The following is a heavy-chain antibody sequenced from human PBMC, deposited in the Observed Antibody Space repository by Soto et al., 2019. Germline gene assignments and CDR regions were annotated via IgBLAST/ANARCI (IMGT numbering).Heavy chain of an antibody. V-gene: IGHV1-8*01. CDR2: MNPNSGNT. D-gene: IGHD2-2*01. CDR3: ARVHTIIVVVPAAIDAFDI. Sequence: ASVKVSCKASGYTFTSYDINWVRQATGQGLEWMGWMNPNSGNTGYAQKFQGRVTMTKNSHISTAYMELSSLRSEDTAVYYCARVHTIIVVVPAAIDAFDIWGQGTMVTVSS. CDR1: GYTFTSYD. J-gene: IGHJ3*02.